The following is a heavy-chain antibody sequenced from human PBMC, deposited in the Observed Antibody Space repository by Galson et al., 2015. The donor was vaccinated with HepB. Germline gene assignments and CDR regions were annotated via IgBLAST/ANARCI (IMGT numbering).Heavy chain of an antibody. V-gene: IGHV3-30*18. D-gene: IGHD4-17*01. CDR1: GFTLSTYG. J-gene: IGHJ4*02. CDR2: ISYDGSNK. CDR3: AKGGQDYGDIYDYFDY. Sequence: SLRLSCATSGFTLSTYGMHWVRQAPGKGLEWVAFISYDGSNKYYADSVKGRFTISRDNSENTLYLQVNSLRAEDTAVYYCAKGGQDYGDIYDYFDYWGQGALVTVSS.